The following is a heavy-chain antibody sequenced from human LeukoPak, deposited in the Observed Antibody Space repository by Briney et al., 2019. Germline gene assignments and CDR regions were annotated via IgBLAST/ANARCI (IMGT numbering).Heavy chain of an antibody. D-gene: IGHD6-19*01. CDR2: IIPIFGTT. J-gene: IGHJ4*02. Sequence: SVKVSCRASGGTFSSYAFSWVRQAPGQGLEWMGGIIPIFGTTYYAQKYQGRVTITADESTSTVYMELSSLTSEDTAIYYCARDSAEQWLTYYFDYWGQGTLVTVSS. V-gene: IGHV1-69*13. CDR1: GGTFSSYA. CDR3: ARDSAEQWLTYYFDY.